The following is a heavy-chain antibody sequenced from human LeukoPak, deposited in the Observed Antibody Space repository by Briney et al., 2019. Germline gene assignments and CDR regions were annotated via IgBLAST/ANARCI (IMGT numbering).Heavy chain of an antibody. CDR2: IYPGDSDT. J-gene: IGHJ5*02. Sequence: GESLKISCKGSGYSFTSYWIGWVRQMPGKGLEWMGIIYPGDSDTRYSPSFQGQVTISADKSISTAYLQWSSLKASDTAMYYCARQEVYSSGWYDVAPNWFDPWGQGTLVTVSS. V-gene: IGHV5-51*01. CDR3: ARQEVYSSGWYDVAPNWFDP. CDR1: GYSFTSYW. D-gene: IGHD6-19*01.